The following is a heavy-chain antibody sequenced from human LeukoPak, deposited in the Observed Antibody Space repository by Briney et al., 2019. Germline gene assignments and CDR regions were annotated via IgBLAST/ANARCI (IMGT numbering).Heavy chain of an antibody. CDR3: ARDPFGSEGF. CDR1: GFNLSRYW. Sequence: PGGSLRLSCAASGFNLSRYWMLWVRQTPGKGLVWVSRINSDGSSSSYADSVKGRFTISRDNAKNTLYLQMNSLRVEDTAVYYCARDPFGSEGFWGQGTLVTVSS. CDR2: INSDGSSS. J-gene: IGHJ4*02. V-gene: IGHV3-74*01. D-gene: IGHD3-10*01.